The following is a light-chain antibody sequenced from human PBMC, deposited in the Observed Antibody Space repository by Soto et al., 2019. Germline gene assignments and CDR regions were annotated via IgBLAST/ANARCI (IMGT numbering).Light chain of an antibody. CDR2: DAS. V-gene: IGKV1-5*01. Sequence: DIQMTQSPSTLSASVGDRVTITCRASQSISSWLAWYQQKPGKAPKLLIYDASSVESGVPSRFSGSGSGIEFTRTIISLQPDDFGTYYCQQYNSYSRTFGQGTKVEIK. J-gene: IGKJ1*01. CDR1: QSISSW. CDR3: QQYNSYSRT.